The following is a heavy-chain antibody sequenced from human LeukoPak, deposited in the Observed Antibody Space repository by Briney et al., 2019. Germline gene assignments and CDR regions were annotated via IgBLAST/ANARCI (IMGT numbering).Heavy chain of an antibody. CDR1: GFTFRSYG. V-gene: IGHV3-30*18. Sequence: PGRSLRLSCAASGFTFRSYGMHWVRQAPGKGLEGVALISYDGSNKYCADSVKGRFTISRDNSKNTLYLQMNSLRADDTAVHYCAKGSRWQQLAYFDYWGQGTLVTVPS. CDR3: AKGSRWQQLAYFDY. D-gene: IGHD6-13*01. J-gene: IGHJ4*02. CDR2: ISYDGSNK.